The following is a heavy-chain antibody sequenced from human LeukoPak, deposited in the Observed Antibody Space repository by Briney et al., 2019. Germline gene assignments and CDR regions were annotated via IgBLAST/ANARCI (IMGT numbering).Heavy chain of an antibody. Sequence: ASVKVSCRASGYTFTDYYLHWVRQAPGQGLEWLGWINPNSGDTNFAQKFQGRVTMTRDTSTNTAYMELSGLRSDDTAVYYCAREDLYTYPLDFWGQGTLVTVSS. J-gene: IGHJ1*01. D-gene: IGHD5-24*01. CDR3: AREDLYTYPLDF. CDR1: GYTFTDYY. V-gene: IGHV1-2*02. CDR2: INPNSGDT.